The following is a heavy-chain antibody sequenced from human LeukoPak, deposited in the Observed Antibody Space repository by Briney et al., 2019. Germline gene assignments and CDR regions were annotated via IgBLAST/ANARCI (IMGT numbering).Heavy chain of an antibody. D-gene: IGHD6-6*01. CDR1: GFTFSSYG. V-gene: IGHV3-30*03. CDR3: ARGIAARPVDY. J-gene: IGHJ4*02. CDR2: ISYDGSNK. Sequence: SGGSLRLSCAVSGFTFSSYGMHWVRQAPGKGLEWVAVISYDGSNKYYADSVKGRFTISRDNSKNTLYLQMNSLRAEDTAVYYCARGIAARPVDYWGQGTLVTVSS.